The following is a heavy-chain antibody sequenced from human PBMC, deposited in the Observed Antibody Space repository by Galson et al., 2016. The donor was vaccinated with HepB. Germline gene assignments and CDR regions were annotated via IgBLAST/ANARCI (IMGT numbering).Heavy chain of an antibody. CDR3: AHATDISRYYHYYYYFFMDV. Sequence: PALVKPTQTLTLTCTFSGFSLSTSGVGVGWIRQPPGKALEWLALIYWDDDKRYNPSLKSSLPITKDTSKNQVVLTMTNMDPVDTGTYYCAHATDISRYYHYYYYFFMDVWGQGILVTVSS. D-gene: IGHD3-10*01. CDR1: GFSLSTSGVG. J-gene: IGHJ6*02. CDR2: IYWDDDK. V-gene: IGHV2-5*02.